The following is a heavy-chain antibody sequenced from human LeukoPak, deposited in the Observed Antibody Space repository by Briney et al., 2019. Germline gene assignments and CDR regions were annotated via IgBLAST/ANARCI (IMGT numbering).Heavy chain of an antibody. D-gene: IGHD3-16*02. CDR2: INHSGST. J-gene: IGHJ3*02. CDR1: GGSFSGYY. V-gene: IGHV4-34*01. CDR3: ARNRYDHIWGSYRLFYAFDI. Sequence: SETLSLTCAVYGGSFSGYYWSWIRQPPGKGLEWIGEINHSGSTNYNPSLKSRVTISVDTSKNQFSLKLSSVTAADTAVYYCARNRYDHIWGSYRLFYAFDIWGQGTMVTVSS.